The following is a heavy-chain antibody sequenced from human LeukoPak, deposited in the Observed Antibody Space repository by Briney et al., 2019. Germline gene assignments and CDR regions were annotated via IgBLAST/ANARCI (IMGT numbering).Heavy chain of an antibody. CDR2: IYTSGST. D-gene: IGHD4-17*01. CDR1: GGSISSYY. V-gene: IGHV4-4*07. J-gene: IGHJ4*02. CDR3: ARTMTTVTTGEVIDY. Sequence: PSETLSLTCAVSGGSISSYYWSWIRQPAGKGLEWIGRIYTSGSTNYNPSPKSRVTISVDTSKNQFSLKLSCVTAADTAVYYCARTMTTVTTGEVIDYWGQGTLVTVSS.